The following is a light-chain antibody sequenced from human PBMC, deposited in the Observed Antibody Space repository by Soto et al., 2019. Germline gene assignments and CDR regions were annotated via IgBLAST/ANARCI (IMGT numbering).Light chain of an antibody. CDR1: QSISSW. CDR3: QQYNSYSGT. Sequence: DIQMTQSPSTLSGSVGDRVTITCRASQSISSWLAWYQQKPGKAPKLLIYGASSLESGVPSRFSGSGSGTEFTLTISSLQPDDFATYYCQQYNSYSGTFGQGTKVDI. V-gene: IGKV1-5*01. CDR2: GAS. J-gene: IGKJ1*01.